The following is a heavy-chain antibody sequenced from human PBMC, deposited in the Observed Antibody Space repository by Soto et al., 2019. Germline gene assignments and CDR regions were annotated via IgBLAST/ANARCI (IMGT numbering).Heavy chain of an antibody. CDR2: INHSGST. D-gene: IGHD2-8*01. V-gene: IGHV4-34*01. CDR3: ARELTYCTNGVCTNYYYYMDV. CDR1: GGSFSGYY. J-gene: IGHJ6*03. Sequence: SETLSLTCAVYGGSFSGYYWSWIRQPPGKGLEWIGEINHSGSTNYNPSLKSRVTISVDTSKNQFSLKLSSVTAADTAVYYCARELTYCTNGVCTNYYYYMDVWGKGTTVTVSS.